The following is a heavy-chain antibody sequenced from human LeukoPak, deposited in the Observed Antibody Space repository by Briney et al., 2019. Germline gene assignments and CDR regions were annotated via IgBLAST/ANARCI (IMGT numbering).Heavy chain of an antibody. D-gene: IGHD5-18*01. CDR2: IDWDDDQ. CDR1: GFSLSTSGRC. J-gene: IGHJ4*02. V-gene: IGHV2-70*11. CDR3: ARILADTGQLWLRIDY. Sequence: SGPAVVKPTQTLTLTVTFSGFSLSTSGRCVSWIRQPPGKALEWLARIDWDDDQYYSTSLKTRLTISKDTSKNQVVLTMTTMDPVDTATYYCARILADTGQLWLRIDYWGQGTLVTASS.